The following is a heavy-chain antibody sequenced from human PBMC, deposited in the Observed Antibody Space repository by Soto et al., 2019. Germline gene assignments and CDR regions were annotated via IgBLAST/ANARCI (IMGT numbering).Heavy chain of an antibody. D-gene: IGHD5-18*01. J-gene: IGHJ4*02. CDR3: ARVDTDLDY. V-gene: IGHV1-2*02. CDR1: GYDFIGYY. CDR2: IIPRTGGT. Sequence: QVQLVQSRAEVKKPGAAVKVACKASGYDFIGYYIDWVRQAPGQGLEWMGRIIPRTGGTHFSQKFQGRVTLTRDTSISTAYMEVNSLRSDDTAVYYCARVDTDLDYWGQGTLVTVSS.